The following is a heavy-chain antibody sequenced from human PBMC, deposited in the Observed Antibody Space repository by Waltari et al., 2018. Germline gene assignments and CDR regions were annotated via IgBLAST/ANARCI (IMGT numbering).Heavy chain of an antibody. V-gene: IGHV3-21*01. D-gene: IGHD2-21*02. Sequence: EVQLVESGGGLVKPGGSLRLSCAASGFTFSSYSMNWVRTAPGTGLEWVSSISSSSSYIYYADSVKGRFTISRDNAKNSLYLQMNSLRAEDTAVYYCARDREAYCGGDCRWGFDYWGQGTLVTVSS. CDR1: GFTFSSYS. CDR3: ARDREAYCGGDCRWGFDY. CDR2: ISSSSSYI. J-gene: IGHJ4*02.